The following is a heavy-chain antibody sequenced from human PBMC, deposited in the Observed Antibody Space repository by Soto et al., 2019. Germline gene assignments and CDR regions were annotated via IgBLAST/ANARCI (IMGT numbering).Heavy chain of an antibody. D-gene: IGHD3-3*01. CDR1: GYTFTSYD. J-gene: IGHJ6*02. CDR3: ARGPYDFWSGLSYYYYGMDV. V-gene: IGHV1-8*01. CDR2: MNPNNGNT. Sequence: QVQLVQSGAEVKKPGASVKVSCKASGYTFTSYDINWVRQATGQGLEWMGWMNPNNGNTGYAQKFQGRVTMTRNTSISTAYMELSSLRSEDTAVYYCARGPYDFWSGLSYYYYGMDVWGQGTTVTVSS.